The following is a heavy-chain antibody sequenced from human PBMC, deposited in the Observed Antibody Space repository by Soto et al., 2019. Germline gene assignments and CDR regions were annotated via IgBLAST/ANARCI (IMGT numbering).Heavy chain of an antibody. V-gene: IGHV3-7*05. J-gene: IGHJ4*02. CDR1: GFTFSSSW. CDR2: IKQDGSEK. CDR3: VKSYLSGWHQFDF. D-gene: IGHD6-19*01. Sequence: GGSLRLSCTASGFTFSSSWMNWVRQAPGKGLEWVANIKQDGSEKYYVDSVKGRFTISRDNAKNSLYLQMNSLRAEDTAVYYCVKSYLSGWHQFDFWGQGTLVTVSS.